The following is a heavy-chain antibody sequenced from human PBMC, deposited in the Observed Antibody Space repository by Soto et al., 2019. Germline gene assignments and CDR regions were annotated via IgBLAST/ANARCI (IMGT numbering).Heavy chain of an antibody. V-gene: IGHV1-3*01. CDR3: AKDRYYGSGTYNYFDY. CDR1: GYTFTNYA. Sequence: ASVKVSCKASGYTFTNYAMHWVRQAPGQRLEWMGWISAGNGNTKYSEKFQGRVTITRDTSANTVYMELSSLRSEDTAVYYCAKDRYYGSGTYNYFDYWGQGTLVTVSS. J-gene: IGHJ4*02. D-gene: IGHD3-10*01. CDR2: ISAGNGNT.